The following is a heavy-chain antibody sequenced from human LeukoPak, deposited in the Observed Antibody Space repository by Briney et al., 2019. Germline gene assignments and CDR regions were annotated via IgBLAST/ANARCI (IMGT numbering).Heavy chain of an antibody. CDR2: IYYSGST. D-gene: IGHD3-10*01. CDR1: NGSISSSSYY. J-gene: IGHJ6*03. CDR3: ARGKYYYGSGSLGPNYYYYYYMDV. V-gene: IGHV4-61*05. Sequence: PSETLSLTCTVSNGSISSSSYYWGWIRQPPGKGLEWIGYIYYSGSTNYNPSLKSRVTISVDTSKNQFSLRLSSVTAADTAVYYCARGKYYYGSGSLGPNYYYYYYMDVWGKGTTVTISS.